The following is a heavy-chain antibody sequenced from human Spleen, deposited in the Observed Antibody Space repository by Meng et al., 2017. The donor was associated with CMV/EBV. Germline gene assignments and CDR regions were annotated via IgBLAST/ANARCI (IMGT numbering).Heavy chain of an antibody. V-gene: IGHV4-59*01. CDR2: IHYSGST. D-gene: IGHD1-26*01. CDR1: GASISTYY. CDR3: ARGHSNSGSFVGYYAMDV. J-gene: IGHJ6*02. Sequence: SETLSLTCTVSGASISTYYWSWIRQPPGKGLEWIGNIHYSGSTNYSPSLKGRVTMSVATSEDQFSLRLNSVTAADTAVYYCARGHSNSGSFVGYYAMDVWGQGATVTVSS.